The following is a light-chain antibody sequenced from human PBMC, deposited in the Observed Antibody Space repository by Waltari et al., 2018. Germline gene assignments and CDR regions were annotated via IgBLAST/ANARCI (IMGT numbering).Light chain of an antibody. J-gene: IGKJ1*01. CDR2: KAS. CDR3: QQYNSYSWT. CDR1: QSISSW. Sequence: DIQMPQSPSTLSASVGDRVTITCRASQSISSWLAWYQQKPRKAPKLLIYKASSLESGVPSRFSGSGSGTEFTLTISSLQPDDFATYYCQQYNSYSWTFGQGTKVEIK. V-gene: IGKV1-5*03.